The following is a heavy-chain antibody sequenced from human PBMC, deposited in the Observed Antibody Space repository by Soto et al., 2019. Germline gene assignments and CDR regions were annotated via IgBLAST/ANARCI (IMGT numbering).Heavy chain of an antibody. D-gene: IGHD2-2*02. CDR2: INPGDSDT. CDR3: ARRGYCSGTTCYKWFDP. CDR1: GYSFSSYW. V-gene: IGHV5-51*01. J-gene: IGHJ5*02. Sequence: PGESLKISCKASGYSFSSYWIGWVRQMPGKGPEWTGIINPGDSDTRYSPSFQGQVTMSVDKSINTVYLQWSSLKASDTAMYYCARRGYCSGTTCYKWFDPWGQGTLVTVSS.